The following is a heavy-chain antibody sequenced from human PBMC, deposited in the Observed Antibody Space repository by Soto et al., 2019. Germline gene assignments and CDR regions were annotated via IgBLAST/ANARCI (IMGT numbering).Heavy chain of an antibody. Sequence: SETLSLTCTVSGGSISSYYWRWIRQPPGKGLERIGYIYYSGSTNYNPSLKSRVTISVDTSKNQFSLKLSSVTAADTAVYYCARDQGAVAEYYYYGMDVWGQGTTVTVSS. V-gene: IGHV4-59*01. J-gene: IGHJ6*02. CDR2: IYYSGST. CDR3: ARDQGAVAEYYYYGMDV. D-gene: IGHD6-19*01. CDR1: GGSISSYY.